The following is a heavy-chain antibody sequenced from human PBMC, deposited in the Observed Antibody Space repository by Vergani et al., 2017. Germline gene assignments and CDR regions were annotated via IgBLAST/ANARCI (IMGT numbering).Heavy chain of an antibody. Sequence: EVQLVESGGGLIQPGGSLRLSCAASGFTVSSNYMSWVRQAPGKGLEWVSVIYSGGSTYYADSVKGRFAISRDNSKNTLYLQMNSLRAEDTAVYYCARGLVVVPAAQPVNGMDVWGQGTTVTVSS. D-gene: IGHD2-2*01. CDR3: ARGLVVVPAAQPVNGMDV. CDR1: GFTVSSNY. CDR2: IYSGGST. V-gene: IGHV3-53*01. J-gene: IGHJ6*02.